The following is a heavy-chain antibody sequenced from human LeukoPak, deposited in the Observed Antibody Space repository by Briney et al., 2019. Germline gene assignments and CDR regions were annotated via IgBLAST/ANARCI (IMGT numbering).Heavy chain of an antibody. CDR2: INSDGSST. CDR3: ARVRSGYYYPYYYYGMDV. V-gene: IGHV3-74*01. CDR1: GFTFSSYA. D-gene: IGHD3-22*01. Sequence: GGSLRLSCAASGFTFSSYAMSWVRQAPGKGLVWVSRINSDGSSTSYADSVKGRFTISRDNAKNTLYLQMNSLRAEDTAVYYCARVRSGYYYPYYYYGMDVWGQGTTVTVSS. J-gene: IGHJ6*02.